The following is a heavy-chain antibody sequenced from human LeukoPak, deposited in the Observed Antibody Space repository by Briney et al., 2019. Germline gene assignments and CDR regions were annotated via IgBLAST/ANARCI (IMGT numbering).Heavy chain of an antibody. V-gene: IGHV2-5*01. J-gene: IGHJ6*02. CDR2: IYWNDDK. D-gene: IGHD3-3*01. CDR1: GFSLRTSGVG. Sequence: SGPTLLKPTPTLTLTCTFSGFSLRTSGVGVGWIRQPPAKALKWLALIYWNDDKRYSTSLKSRLTITKDTSKNQVVLTMTNMDPVDTATYYCAHSVLISKYDFWSGPGVWGQGTTVTVSS. CDR3: AHSVLISKYDFWSGPGV.